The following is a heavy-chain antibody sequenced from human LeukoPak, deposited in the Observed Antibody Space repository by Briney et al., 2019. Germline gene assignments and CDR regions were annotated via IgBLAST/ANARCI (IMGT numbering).Heavy chain of an antibody. CDR1: GFTFSSYS. J-gene: IGHJ4*02. CDR2: ISSSSSTI. CDR3: AKEARGVRGVINSASFDY. Sequence: PGGSLRLSCAASGFTFSSYSMNWVRQAPGKGLEWVSYISSSSSTIYYADSVKGRFTISRDNAKNSLYLQMNSLRAEDTALYYCAKEARGVRGVINSASFDYWGQGTLATVSS. D-gene: IGHD3-10*01. V-gene: IGHV3-48*04.